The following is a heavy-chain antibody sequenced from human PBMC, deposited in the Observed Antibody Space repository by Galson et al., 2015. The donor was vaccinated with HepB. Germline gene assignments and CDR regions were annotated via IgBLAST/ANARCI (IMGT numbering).Heavy chain of an antibody. CDR3: AKDPRNIAAAGTFDY. CDR1: GFTFSSYG. Sequence: SLRLSCAASGFTFSSYGMHWVRQAPGKGLEWVAFIRYDGSNKYYADSVKGRFTISRDNSKNTLYLQMNSLRAEDTAVYYCAKDPRNIAAAGTFDYWGQGTLVTVSS. V-gene: IGHV3-30*02. J-gene: IGHJ4*02. D-gene: IGHD6-13*01. CDR2: IRYDGSNK.